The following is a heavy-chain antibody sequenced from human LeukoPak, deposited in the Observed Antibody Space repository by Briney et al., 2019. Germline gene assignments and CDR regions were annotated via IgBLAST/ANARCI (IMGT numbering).Heavy chain of an antibody. CDR2: ISGSGDYT. J-gene: IGHJ3*02. D-gene: IGHD2-2*01. CDR1: GFTFSSYA. V-gene: IGHV3-23*01. Sequence: GGSLRLSCAASGFTFSSYAMTWVRQAPGKGLEWVSSISGSGDYTNYAGSVKGRFTISRDNAKNSLYLQMNSLRAEDTAVYYCASSVPAATGAFDIWGQGTMVTVSS. CDR3: ASSVPAATGAFDI.